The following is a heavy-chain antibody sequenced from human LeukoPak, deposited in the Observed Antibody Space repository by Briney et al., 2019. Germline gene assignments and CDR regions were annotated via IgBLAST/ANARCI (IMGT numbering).Heavy chain of an antibody. Sequence: GESLRISCQGSGYSFTNYWISLVRQMPGKGLEWMGRINPIDSYTKYSPSFQGHVTILVDKSINTAYLQWSSLKASDTAIYYCARRGSGSYLDFDYWGQGTVVTVSS. V-gene: IGHV5-10-1*01. CDR3: ARRGSGSYLDFDY. CDR1: GYSFTNYW. J-gene: IGHJ4*02. CDR2: INPIDSYT. D-gene: IGHD3-10*01.